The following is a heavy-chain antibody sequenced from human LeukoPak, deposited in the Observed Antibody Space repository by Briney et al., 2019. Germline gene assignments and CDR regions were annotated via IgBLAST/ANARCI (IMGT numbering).Heavy chain of an antibody. V-gene: IGHV4-39*01. CDR3: ARHRGYCSSTSCSDAFDI. D-gene: IGHD2-2*01. Sequence: SETLSLTCTVSGGSISSSSYYWGWIRQPPGKGLGWIGSIYYSGSTYYNPSLKSRVTISVDTSKNQFSLKLSSVTAADTAVYYCARHRGYCSSTSCSDAFDIWGQGTMVTVSS. CDR2: IYYSGST. CDR1: GGSISSSSYY. J-gene: IGHJ3*02.